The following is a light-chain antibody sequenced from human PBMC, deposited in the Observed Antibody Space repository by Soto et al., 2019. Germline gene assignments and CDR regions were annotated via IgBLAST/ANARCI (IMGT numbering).Light chain of an antibody. Sequence: QSALTQPASVSGSPGQSITISCTGTSSDVGGYNYVSWYQQHPGKAPKLMIYEVSHRPSGVSNRFSGSKSVNTASLTISGLQAEDEADYYCSSYTSSSTQVFGGGTKLTVL. CDR3: SSYTSSSTQV. CDR2: EVS. J-gene: IGLJ3*02. CDR1: SSDVGGYNY. V-gene: IGLV2-14*01.